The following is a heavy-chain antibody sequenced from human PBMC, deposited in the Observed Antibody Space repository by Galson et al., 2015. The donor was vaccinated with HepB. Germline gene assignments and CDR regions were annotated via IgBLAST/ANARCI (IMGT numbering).Heavy chain of an antibody. V-gene: IGHV3-23*01. D-gene: IGHD6-19*01. J-gene: IGHJ4*02. CDR1: GFTFSSYA. Sequence: SLRLSCAASGFTFSSYAMSWVRQAPGKGLEWVSAISGSGGSTYYADSVKGRFTISRDNSKNTLYLQMNSLRAEDTAVYYCAKGSNVAGRVNYFDYWGQGTLVTVSS. CDR3: AKGSNVAGRVNYFDY. CDR2: ISGSGGST.